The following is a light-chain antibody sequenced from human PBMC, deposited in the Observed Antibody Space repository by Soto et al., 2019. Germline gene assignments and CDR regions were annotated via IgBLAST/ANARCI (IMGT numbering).Light chain of an antibody. V-gene: IGKV3-15*01. J-gene: IGKJ3*01. CDR3: QQYSSWPFT. Sequence: EIVLTQSPATLSVFPGEKATLSCGASQSVSNNLAWYHHKPGQAPRPLIYGASTRATGVPARFSGSGSGTEFTLTISSLQSEDSAIYYCQQYSSWPFTFGPGTKVAIE. CDR2: GAS. CDR1: QSVSNN.